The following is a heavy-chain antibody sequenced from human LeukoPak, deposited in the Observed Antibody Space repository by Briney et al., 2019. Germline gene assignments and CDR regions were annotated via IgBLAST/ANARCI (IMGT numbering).Heavy chain of an antibody. CDR2: ISWNSGSI. J-gene: IGHJ4*02. D-gene: IGHD3-22*01. CDR3: AKDMDKFGYDSSGYYPH. CDR1: GFTFDDYA. Sequence: SLRLSCAASGFTFDDYAMHWVRQAPGKGLEWVSGISWNSGSIGYADSVKGRFTISRDNAKNSLYLQMNSLRAEDTALYYCAKDMDKFGYDSSGYYPHWGQGTLVTVSS. V-gene: IGHV3-9*01.